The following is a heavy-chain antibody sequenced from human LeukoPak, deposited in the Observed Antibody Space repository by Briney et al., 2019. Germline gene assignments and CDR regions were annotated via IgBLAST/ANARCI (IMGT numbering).Heavy chain of an antibody. Sequence: GGSLRLSCAASGFTFSSYAMSWVRQAPGKGLEWVSGISGSGLSIYYADSARGRFTISRDNSKNTLYLQMNSLRAEDTAVYYCAKGTMIVVLEGYWGQGTLVTVSS. J-gene: IGHJ4*02. V-gene: IGHV3-23*01. CDR3: AKGTMIVVLEGY. D-gene: IGHD3-22*01. CDR1: GFTFSSYA. CDR2: ISGSGLSI.